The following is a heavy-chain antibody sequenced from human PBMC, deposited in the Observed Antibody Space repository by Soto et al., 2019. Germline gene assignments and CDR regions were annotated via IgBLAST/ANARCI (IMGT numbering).Heavy chain of an antibody. CDR1: GYTFTDYH. Sequence: QVHLVQSGAEVKRPGDSVKVSCQASGYTFTDYHIHWVRQAPGQGLEWMGRVTPRSGEVYYSPKCQGRVTLTRDTSISTAYMELTTLKFDDTAVFYFARVPILGPTGDFDYWGQGTLSTVSS. CDR2: VTPRSGEV. V-gene: IGHV1-2*02. D-gene: IGHD1-26*01. J-gene: IGHJ4*02. CDR3: ARVPILGPTGDFDY.